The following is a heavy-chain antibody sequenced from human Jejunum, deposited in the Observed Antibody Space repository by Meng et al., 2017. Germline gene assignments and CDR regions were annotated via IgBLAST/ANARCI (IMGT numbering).Heavy chain of an antibody. CDR2: IKQDGSDK. Sequence: GESLKISCAASGFTFSSYWMSWVRQAPGKGLEWVAKIKQDGSDKYYVDSVKGRFTISRDNAKNSLFLQMDSLRAEDTAVYYCARGGYQYESWGQGMLVTVSS. CDR3: ARGGYQYES. CDR1: GFTFSSYW. J-gene: IGHJ5*02. V-gene: IGHV3-7*01. D-gene: IGHD3-22*01.